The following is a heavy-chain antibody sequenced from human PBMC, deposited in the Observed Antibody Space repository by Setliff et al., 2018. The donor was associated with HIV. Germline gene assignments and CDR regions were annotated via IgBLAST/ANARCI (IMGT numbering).Heavy chain of an antibody. J-gene: IGHJ6*03. D-gene: IGHD6-13*01. V-gene: IGHV4-59*12. CDR1: GGSISSYY. CDR3: ARGARLLAGYSDRWDYYYMAV. CDR2: IFYTGST. Sequence: KPSETLSLTCTVSGGSISSYYWTWLRQFPGKGLEWIGFIFYTGSTHYNPSLKSRFTISVDTSKNQFSLKVNSVTAADTAVYYCARGARLLAGYSDRWDYYYMAVWGKGTTVTVSS.